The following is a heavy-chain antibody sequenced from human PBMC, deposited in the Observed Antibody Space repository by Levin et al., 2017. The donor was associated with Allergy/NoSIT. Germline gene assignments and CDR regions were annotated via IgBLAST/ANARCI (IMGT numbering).Heavy chain of an antibody. CDR1: GFTVSSNY. CDR3: AREGYYDSSGYYGKHAFDI. V-gene: IGHV3-53*01. D-gene: IGHD3-22*01. CDR2: IYSGGST. J-gene: IGHJ3*02. Sequence: GGSLRLSCAASGFTVSSNYMSWVRQAPGKGLEWVSVIYSGGSTYYADSVKGRFTISRDNSKNTLYLQMNSLRAEDTAVYYCAREGYYDSSGYYGKHAFDIWGQGTMVTISS.